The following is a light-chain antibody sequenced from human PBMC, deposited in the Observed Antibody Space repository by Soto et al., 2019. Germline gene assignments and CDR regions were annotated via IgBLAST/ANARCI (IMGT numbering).Light chain of an antibody. J-gene: IGKJ1*01. CDR3: QQSHSAVWT. CDR2: DAS. Sequence: DIRLTQSPSSLSASLGDRVTITCRASQSISTFLSWYQHRRGEAPRLLIYDASSLQSGVPARFSGGASGTEFTLTISSLQPEDLATYYCQQSHSAVWTFGQGTKVEI. V-gene: IGKV1-39*01. CDR1: QSISTF.